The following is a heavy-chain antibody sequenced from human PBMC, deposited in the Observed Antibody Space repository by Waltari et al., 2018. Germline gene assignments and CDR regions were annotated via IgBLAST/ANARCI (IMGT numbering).Heavy chain of an antibody. V-gene: IGHV3-23*01. CDR1: GLTFSRYG. CDR2: ISGSGGTT. D-gene: IGHD6-19*01. J-gene: IGHJ4*02. CDR3: AKRRGITVAGNFDY. Sequence: EVQLLASGGGLVQPGGYLRLSCAASGLTFSRYGMSWVRQAPGNGLEWVSTISGSGGTTSYADSVKGRFTISRDNSKNTLFVQMSSLRAEDTAVYYCAKRRGITVAGNFDYWGQGALVTVSS.